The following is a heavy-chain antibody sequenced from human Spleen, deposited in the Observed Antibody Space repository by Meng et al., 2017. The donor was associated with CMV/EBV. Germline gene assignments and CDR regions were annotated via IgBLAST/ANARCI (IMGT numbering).Heavy chain of an antibody. J-gene: IGHJ6*02. V-gene: IGHV3-21*01. CDR1: GFTFSSYI. CDR3: AIVMVSGYSGYRPRGGMDV. CDR2: ISSSSSYI. Sequence: GGSLRLSCAASGFTFSSYIMNWVRQAPGKGLEWVSSISSSSSYIYYADSVKGRFTISRDNAKNSLYLQMNSLRAEDTAVYYCAIVMVSGYSGYRPRGGMDVWGQGTTVTVSS. D-gene: IGHD5-12*01.